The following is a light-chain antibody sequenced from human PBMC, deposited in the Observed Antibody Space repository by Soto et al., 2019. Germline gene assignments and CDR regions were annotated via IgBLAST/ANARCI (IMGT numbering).Light chain of an antibody. J-gene: IGLJ1*01. CDR2: DVT. Sequence: QSALTQPASVSGSPGQSITISCTGSSSDVGSYNSVSWYQQHPGKAPKLIIYDVTNRPSGVSNRFSGSKSGNTASLTISGLEAEDEDDYSCSSSTSINTFVFGTGTKVTVL. CDR1: SSDVGSYNS. CDR3: SSSTSINTFV. V-gene: IGLV2-14*03.